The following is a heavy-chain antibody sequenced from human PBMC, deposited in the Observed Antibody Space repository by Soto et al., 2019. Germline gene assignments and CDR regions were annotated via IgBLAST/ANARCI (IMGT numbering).Heavy chain of an antibody. J-gene: IGHJ6*02. CDR1: GFTFSSYS. CDR3: ANHEAADTFSDYYGMYV. D-gene: IGHD6-13*01. Sequence: EVQLVESGGGLVKPGGSLRLSCAASGFTFSSYSMNWVRQAPGKGLEWVSSISTSSDYIYYADSVKGRFIISRDNAKNSLYLQMNSLRAEDTAVYYCANHEAADTFSDYYGMYVWGQGTTVTVSS. V-gene: IGHV3-21*01. CDR2: ISTSSDYI.